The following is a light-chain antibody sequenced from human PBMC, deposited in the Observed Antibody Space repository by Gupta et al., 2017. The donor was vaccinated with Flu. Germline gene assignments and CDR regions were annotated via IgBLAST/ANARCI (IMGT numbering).Light chain of an antibody. J-gene: IGKJ3*01. Sequence: EIVMTQSPVTLSVSPGDRATLSCRASQNIETNLAWYQQKFGQPPRLLIYAASTRATGIPARFSGSGSGTEFTLTISSLQSEDFAVYYCQQYNDWPPPFTFGPGTKVDFK. V-gene: IGKV3-15*01. CDR2: AAS. CDR1: QNIETN. CDR3: QQYNDWPPPFT.